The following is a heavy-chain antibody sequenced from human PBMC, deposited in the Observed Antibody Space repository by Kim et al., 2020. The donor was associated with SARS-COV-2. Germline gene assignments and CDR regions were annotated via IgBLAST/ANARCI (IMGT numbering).Heavy chain of an antibody. Sequence: SETLSLTCAVYGGSFSGYYWSWIRQPPGKGLDWIGEINHSGSTNYNPSLKSRVTISVDTSKNQFSLKLSSVTAADTAVYYCARGCATYGLRQGSGDYWGQGTLVTVSS. CDR1: GGSFSGYY. V-gene: IGHV4-34*01. CDR3: ARGCATYGLRQGSGDY. J-gene: IGHJ4*02. D-gene: IGHD2-8*01. CDR2: INHSGST.